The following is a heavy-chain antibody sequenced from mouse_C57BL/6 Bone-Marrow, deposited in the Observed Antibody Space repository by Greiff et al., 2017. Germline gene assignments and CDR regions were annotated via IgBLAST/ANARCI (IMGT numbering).Heavy chain of an antibody. J-gene: IGHJ2*01. CDR1: GYTFTGYW. Sequence: LQESGAELMKPGASVKLSCKATGYTFTGYWIEWVKQRPGHGLEWIGEILPGSGSTNYNEKVKGKATFTADTSYNTAYIQLSSLTTEDSAIYYCARGRDVEGYWGQGTTLTVSS. CDR2: ILPGSGST. D-gene: IGHD3-3*01. V-gene: IGHV1-9*01. CDR3: ARGRDVEGY.